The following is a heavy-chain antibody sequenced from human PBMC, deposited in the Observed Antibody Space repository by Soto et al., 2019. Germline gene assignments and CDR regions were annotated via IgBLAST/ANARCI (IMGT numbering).Heavy chain of an antibody. J-gene: IGHJ6*02. CDR1: GLTFSKYW. V-gene: IGHV3-7*03. CDR2: IKHNGSEQ. D-gene: IGHD5-12*01. Sequence: GGSLRLSCAASGLTFSKYWMTWVRQAPGKGLEWVANIKHNGSEQYYVGSVKGRFAISRDNAKNSLFLQMNSLRAEDTAVYYCASVPGSPGYHGLDVWGQGTTVTVSS. CDR3: ASVPGSPGYHGLDV.